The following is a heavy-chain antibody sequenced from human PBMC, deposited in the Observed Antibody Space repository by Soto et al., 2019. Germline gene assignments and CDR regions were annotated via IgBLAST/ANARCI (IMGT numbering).Heavy chain of an antibody. CDR2: IYSGGST. Sequence: PGGSLRLSCAASGFTVSSNYMSWVRQAPGKGLERDSVIYSGGSTYYADSMKGRFTISRDNSKNTLYLQMNSLRAEDTAVYYCSRVGVYYDFWSGYYTPFDYWGQGTLVTVSS. J-gene: IGHJ4*02. CDR3: SRVGVYYDFWSGYYTPFDY. CDR1: GFTVSSNY. V-gene: IGHV3-66*01. D-gene: IGHD3-3*01.